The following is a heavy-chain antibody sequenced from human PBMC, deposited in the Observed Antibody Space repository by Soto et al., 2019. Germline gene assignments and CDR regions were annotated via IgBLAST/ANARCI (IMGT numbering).Heavy chain of an antibody. V-gene: IGHV3-13*04. CDR1: GFTFSSYD. D-gene: IGHD1-26*01. CDR2: IGTAGDT. Sequence: EVQLVESGAGLVQPGGSLRLSCAASGFTFSSYDMHWVRQATGKGLEWVSAIGTAGDTYYPGSVKGRFTISRENAETSLYLQMNSLRAGDTAVYYCARGVGAYFDYWGQGALVTVSS. CDR3: ARGVGAYFDY. J-gene: IGHJ4*02.